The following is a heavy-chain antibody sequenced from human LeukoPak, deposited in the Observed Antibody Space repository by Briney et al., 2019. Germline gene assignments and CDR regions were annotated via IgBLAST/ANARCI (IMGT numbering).Heavy chain of an antibody. Sequence: GGSLRLSCAASGFSFSNAWMSWVRQAPGKGLEWVGRIKRKGDDGTIDYAAPVKGRLTISRDDSRNTLYLQMNSLKSEDTAVYYCTAGTGRSDFDYWGQGSLVTVSS. CDR3: TAGTGRSDFDY. CDR2: IKRKGDDGTI. V-gene: IGHV3-15*01. CDR1: GFSFSNAW. D-gene: IGHD3/OR15-3a*01. J-gene: IGHJ4*02.